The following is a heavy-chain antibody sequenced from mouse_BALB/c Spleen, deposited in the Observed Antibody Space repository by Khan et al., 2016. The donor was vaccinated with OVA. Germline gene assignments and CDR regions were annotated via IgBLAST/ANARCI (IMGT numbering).Heavy chain of an antibody. V-gene: IGHV5-6*01. J-gene: IGHJ3*01. CDR1: GFTFSTYG. CDR3: ARIAYYYNSEGFAY. CDR2: ISTGGTYT. Sequence: EVHLVESGGDLVKPGGSLQLSCATSGFTFSTYGMSWVRQTPDKRLEWVATISTGGTYTYYPDSVKGRFTISRDNAKNTLYLQLSSLKSEDTAIYYCARIAYYYNSEGFAYWGQGTLVTVSA. D-gene: IGHD1-1*02.